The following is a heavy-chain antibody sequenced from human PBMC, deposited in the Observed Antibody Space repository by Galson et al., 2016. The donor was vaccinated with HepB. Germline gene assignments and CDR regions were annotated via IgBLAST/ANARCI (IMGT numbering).Heavy chain of an antibody. J-gene: IGHJ4*02. CDR1: GYTFTRYW. Sequence: SGAEVKKPGESLKISCKGSGYTFTRYWIGWVRQMPGKGLESMGIIYPGDSDTRYSPSFQGQVTMSADKSLSTAYLQWSSLKAADTAMYYCARFYESTGYRDYWGQGTLVTVSS. V-gene: IGHV5-51*01. CDR3: ARFYESTGYRDY. D-gene: IGHD3-22*01. CDR2: IYPGDSDT.